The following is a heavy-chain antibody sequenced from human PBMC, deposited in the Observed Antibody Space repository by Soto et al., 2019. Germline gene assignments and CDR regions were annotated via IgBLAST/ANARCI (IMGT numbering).Heavy chain of an antibody. V-gene: IGHV1-2*02. CDR1: GYPVTAYY. J-gene: IGHJ3*02. CDR2: INPATGAA. D-gene: IGHD3-3*01. Sequence: QLHLVQSGAVVKKPGASVTVSCSASGYPVTAYYMHWVRQAPGRGLEWMGGINPATGAAKYTQTFQGRGTMARDTSTSTVFMGLSGLASGETAVFFWARGGGVGVAGSAAFDMWGQGTLVTVSS. CDR3: ARGGGVGVAGSAAFDM.